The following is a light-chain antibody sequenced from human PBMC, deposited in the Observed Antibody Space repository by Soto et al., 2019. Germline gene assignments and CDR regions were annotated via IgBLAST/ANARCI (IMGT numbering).Light chain of an antibody. CDR3: QQSNNRPRT. Sequence: MVVAQSKGAVSVGQGDRDKHSCRASQSVSSDLACYHQKPGQAPRLLIYGASTRATRIPARFSGSGSGTEFTLTLKSLQSEDFAVYYCQQSNNRPRTSGQRTKVDIK. V-gene: IGKV3-15*01. CDR2: GAS. J-gene: IGKJ1*01. CDR1: QSVSSD.